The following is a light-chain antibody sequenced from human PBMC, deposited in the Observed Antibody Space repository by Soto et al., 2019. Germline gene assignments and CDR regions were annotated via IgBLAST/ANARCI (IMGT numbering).Light chain of an antibody. CDR2: AAS. V-gene: IGKV1-27*01. Sequence: DIHMTQSPSSLSASVLDIVTMTFLASQGIANYLAWYQHKPGKVPNLLIYAASTLQSGVPSRFSGGGSGTDFTLTISSLQPQDVATYYCQKYNSAPRTFGQGTKVDIK. J-gene: IGKJ1*01. CDR1: QGIANY. CDR3: QKYNSAPRT.